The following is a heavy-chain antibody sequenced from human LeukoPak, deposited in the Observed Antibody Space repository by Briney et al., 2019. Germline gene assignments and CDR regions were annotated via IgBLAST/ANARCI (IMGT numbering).Heavy chain of an antibody. CDR1: GFTFDDYA. CDR3: AKDIGTTGTFFYYFDY. Sequence: GRSLRLSCAASGFTFDDYAMHWVRQAPGKGLEWVSGISWNSGSIGYADSVKGRFTISRDNAKNSLYLQMNSLRAEDTALYYCAKDIGTTGTFFYYFDYWGQGTLVTVSS. CDR2: ISWNSGSI. J-gene: IGHJ4*02. D-gene: IGHD1-1*01. V-gene: IGHV3-9*01.